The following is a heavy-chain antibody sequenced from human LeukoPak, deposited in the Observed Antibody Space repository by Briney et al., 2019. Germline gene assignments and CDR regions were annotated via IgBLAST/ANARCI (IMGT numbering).Heavy chain of an antibody. D-gene: IGHD6-13*01. CDR1: GYSISSGYY. V-gene: IGHV4-38-2*02. CDR3: ARGGGAAARYYYYYYYYMDV. CDR2: IYHSGST. Sequence: KPSETLSLTCTVSGYSISSGYYWGWIRPPPGKGLEWIGSIYHSGSTYYNPSLKSRVTISVDTSKNQFSLKLSSVTAADTAVYYCARGGGAAARYYYYYYYYMDVWGKGTTVTVSS. J-gene: IGHJ6*03.